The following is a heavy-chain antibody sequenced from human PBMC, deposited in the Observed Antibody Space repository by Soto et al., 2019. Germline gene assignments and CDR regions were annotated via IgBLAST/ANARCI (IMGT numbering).Heavy chain of an antibody. CDR3: AKQGNGYNTDY. J-gene: IGHJ4*02. CDR2: ISDSGVSS. V-gene: IGHV3-23*01. CDR1: GFTFSTCA. Sequence: EVQLLESGGGLVRPGGSLRLSCAASGFTFSTCAMNWVRQAPGKGLEWVSGISDSGVSSYYADSVKGRFNISRDNSKNTLHLQMNSLRAEDTAVYYCAKQGNGYNTDYWGQGTLVTVSS. D-gene: IGHD5-12*01.